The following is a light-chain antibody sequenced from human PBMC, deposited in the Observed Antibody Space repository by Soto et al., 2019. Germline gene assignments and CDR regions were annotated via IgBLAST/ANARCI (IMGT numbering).Light chain of an antibody. CDR2: AAS. Sequence: DIQMTQSPSSLSASVGDRVTITCRASQTVSSSLNWYQQTPGEAPRLLIYAASSLQSGVPSRFSGSGSGTDFTLTISSLQPEDFATYFCQQSDSIPFTFGQGTKLEIK. V-gene: IGKV1-39*01. J-gene: IGKJ2*01. CDR3: QQSDSIPFT. CDR1: QTVSSS.